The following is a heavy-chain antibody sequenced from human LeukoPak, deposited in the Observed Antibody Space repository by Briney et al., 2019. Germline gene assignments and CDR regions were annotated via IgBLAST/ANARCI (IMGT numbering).Heavy chain of an antibody. Sequence: GASVKVSCKASGYIFSDYYIHWVRQAPGRGLEWMGRINPNSGGTEYAQNFQGRVTMTRDTSINTAYMDLSRLRSDDTALYYCARVGYGNNPTSFDYWGQGTLVTVSS. CDR2: INPNSGGT. D-gene: IGHD4-11*01. CDR3: ARVGYGNNPTSFDY. CDR1: GYIFSDYY. J-gene: IGHJ4*02. V-gene: IGHV1-2*06.